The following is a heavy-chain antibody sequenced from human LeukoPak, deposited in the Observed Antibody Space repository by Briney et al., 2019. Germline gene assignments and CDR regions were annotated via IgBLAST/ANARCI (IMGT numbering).Heavy chain of an antibody. J-gene: IGHJ2*01. V-gene: IGHV3-33*01. CDR1: GFTFSRNG. Sequence: PGGSLRLSCAASGFTFSRNGMHWGRQAPGKGLEWVALIYYDGGNKYYVDSVKGRFTISRDNSKNMLYLQMNSLRAEDTAVYYCARDLLYSGSYSWYFDLWGRGIPVTVSS. CDR3: ARDLLYSGSYSWYFDL. D-gene: IGHD1-26*01. CDR2: IYYDGGNK.